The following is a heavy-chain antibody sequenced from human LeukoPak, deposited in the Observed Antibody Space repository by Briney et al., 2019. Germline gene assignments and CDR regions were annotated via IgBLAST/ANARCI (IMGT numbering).Heavy chain of an antibody. D-gene: IGHD5-18*01. Sequence: ASVKVSCKASGYTFTSYGISWVRQAPGQGLEWMGWISAYNGNTNYARKLQGRVTMTTDTSTSTAYMELRSLRSDDTAMYYCAREPLSHRYSYGRIDYWGQGTLVTVSS. V-gene: IGHV1-18*01. CDR2: ISAYNGNT. J-gene: IGHJ4*02. CDR3: AREPLSHRYSYGRIDY. CDR1: GYTFTSYG.